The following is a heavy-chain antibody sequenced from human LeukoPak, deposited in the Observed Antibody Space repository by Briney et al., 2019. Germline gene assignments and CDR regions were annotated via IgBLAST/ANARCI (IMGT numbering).Heavy chain of an antibody. D-gene: IGHD1-7*01. Sequence: PGGSLRLSCAASGFTLSDYWMNWVRHAPGKGPVWVSHISPDGRNIAYADSVKGRFTISRDSAKHTLYLQINSLRVGDTAVYYCVRDGGGTTPYDCWGQGTLVTVSS. CDR1: GFTLSDYW. V-gene: IGHV3-74*01. CDR2: ISPDGRNI. CDR3: VRDGGGTTPYDC. J-gene: IGHJ4*02.